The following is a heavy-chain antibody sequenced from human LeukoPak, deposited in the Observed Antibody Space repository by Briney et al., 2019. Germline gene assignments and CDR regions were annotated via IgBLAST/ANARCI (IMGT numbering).Heavy chain of an antibody. CDR2: ISSSSSYI. D-gene: IGHD4-23*01. CDR1: GFTFSSYS. Sequence: GGSLRLSCAASGFTFSSYSMNWVRQAPGKGLEWVSSISSSSSYIYYADSVKGRFTISRDNAKNSLYLQMNSLRAEDTAVYYCASGVVVTPDYYYYGMDVWGQGTTVTVSS. J-gene: IGHJ6*02. V-gene: IGHV3-21*01. CDR3: ASGVVVTPDYYYYGMDV.